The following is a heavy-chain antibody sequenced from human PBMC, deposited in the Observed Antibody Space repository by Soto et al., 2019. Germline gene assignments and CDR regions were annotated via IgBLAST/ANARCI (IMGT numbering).Heavy chain of an antibody. CDR1: GGSFSGYY. CDR2: INHSGST. J-gene: IGHJ6*02. V-gene: IGHV4-34*01. Sequence: QVQLQQWGAGLLKPSETLSLTCAVYGGSFSGYYWNWIRQPPGKGLEWIGEINHSGSTNYNPSLKSRVTISIDTSKKQFFLKGSSVIVADTAVYYCARVGDERYGGYQHPPSAIYYYGMDVWGQGTTVTVSS. D-gene: IGHD5-12*01. CDR3: ARVGDERYGGYQHPPSAIYYYGMDV.